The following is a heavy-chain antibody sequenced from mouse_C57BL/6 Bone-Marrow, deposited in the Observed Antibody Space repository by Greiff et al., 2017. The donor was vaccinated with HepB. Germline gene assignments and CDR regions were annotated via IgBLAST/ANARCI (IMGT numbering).Heavy chain of an antibody. CDR2: IYPGGGYT. CDR3: AKYGTEYFDV. D-gene: IGHD1-1*01. V-gene: IGHV1-63*01. Sequence: VQLQQSGAELVRPGTSVKMSCKASGYTFTNYWIGWAKQRPGHGLEWIGDIYPGGGYTNYNEKFKGKATLTADKSSSTAYMQFSSLTSEDSAIYYCAKYGTEYFDVWGTGTTVTVSS. CDR1: GYTFTNYW. J-gene: IGHJ1*03.